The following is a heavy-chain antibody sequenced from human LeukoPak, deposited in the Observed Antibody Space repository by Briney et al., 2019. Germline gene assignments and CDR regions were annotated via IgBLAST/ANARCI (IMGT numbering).Heavy chain of an antibody. V-gene: IGHV3-48*03. CDR2: ISSSGSNI. D-gene: IGHD5-18*01. CDR3: ARAEGYSYGVNWFDP. J-gene: IGHJ5*02. Sequence: GGSLRLSCAASGFTFSSYEMNWVRQAPGKGLEWVSYISSSGSNIYYADSVKGRFAISRDNAKNSLYLQMNSLRAEDTAVYYCARAEGYSYGVNWFDPWGQGTLVTVSS. CDR1: GFTFSSYE.